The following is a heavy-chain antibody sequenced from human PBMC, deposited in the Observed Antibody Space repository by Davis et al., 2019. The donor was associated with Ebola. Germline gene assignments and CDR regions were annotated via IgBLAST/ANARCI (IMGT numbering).Heavy chain of an antibody. V-gene: IGHV3-23*01. D-gene: IGHD3-10*01. J-gene: IGHJ4*02. CDR3: ACGNYYGSGSYRD. Sequence: GGSLRLSCAASGFTFSSYAMTCVRQAPGKGLEWVSGITGSDGNTYCADSVKGLFTISRDNSKNTLHLQMNSLRAEDTAVDYCACGNYYGSGSYRDWGQGTLVTVSS. CDR1: GFTFSSYA. CDR2: ITGSDGNT.